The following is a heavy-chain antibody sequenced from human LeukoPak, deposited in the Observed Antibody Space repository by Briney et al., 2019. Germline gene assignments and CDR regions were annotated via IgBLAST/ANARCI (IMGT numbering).Heavy chain of an antibody. J-gene: IGHJ4*02. CDR1: GFTFSSYS. CDR3: ARYSGSYGGWD. CDR2: ISSSSSYI. Sequence: GGSLRLSCAASGFTFSSYSMNWVRQAPGKGLGWVSSISSSSSYIYYADSVKGRFTISRDNAKNSLYLQMNSLRAEDTAVYYCARYSGSYGGWDWGQGTLVTVSS. V-gene: IGHV3-21*01. D-gene: IGHD1-26*01.